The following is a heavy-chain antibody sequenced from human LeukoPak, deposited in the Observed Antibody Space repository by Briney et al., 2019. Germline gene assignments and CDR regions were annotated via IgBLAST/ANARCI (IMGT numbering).Heavy chain of an antibody. D-gene: IGHD6-13*01. J-gene: IGHJ4*02. CDR3: AKEENSRSSGYTSAY. V-gene: IGHV3-30*18. CDR1: GFTFSSYG. Sequence: GGSLRLSCAASGFTFSSYGMHWVRQAPGKGLEWVAVISYDGSNKYYADSVKGRFTISRDNSKNTLYLQMNSLRVEDTAVYYCAKEENSRSSGYTSAYWGQGTLVTVSS. CDR2: ISYDGSNK.